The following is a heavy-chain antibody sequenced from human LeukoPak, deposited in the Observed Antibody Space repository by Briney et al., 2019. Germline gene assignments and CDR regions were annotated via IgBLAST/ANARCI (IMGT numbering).Heavy chain of an antibody. CDR1: GFTFSSYA. V-gene: IGHV3-23*01. CDR3: AKDQHSSGYYLDYFDY. Sequence: GRSLRLSCAASGFTFSSYAMSWVRQAPGKGLEWVSAISGSGGSTYYADSVKGRFTISRDNSKNTLYLQMNSLRAEDTAVYYCAKDQHSSGYYLDYFDYWGQGTLVTVSS. J-gene: IGHJ4*02. CDR2: ISGSGGST. D-gene: IGHD3-22*01.